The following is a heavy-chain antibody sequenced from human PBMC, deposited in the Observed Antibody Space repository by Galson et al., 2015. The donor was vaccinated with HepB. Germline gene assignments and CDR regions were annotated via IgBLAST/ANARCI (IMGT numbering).Heavy chain of an antibody. J-gene: IGHJ6*02. Sequence: SLRLSCAASGFTFSNHAMHWVRQAPGKGLEWVAVISNDGSNQFYGDSVQGRFGISRDNSRNTLYLQMNSLKSGDTAVYYCARGIPRTTDYISKHYYYGLDVWGQGTTVTVSS. CDR3: ARGIPRTTDYISKHYYYGLDV. D-gene: IGHD4-11*01. V-gene: IGHV3-30*09. CDR2: ISNDGSNQ. CDR1: GFTFSNHA.